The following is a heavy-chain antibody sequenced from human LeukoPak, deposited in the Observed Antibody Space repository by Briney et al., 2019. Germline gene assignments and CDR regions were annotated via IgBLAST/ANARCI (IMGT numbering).Heavy chain of an antibody. V-gene: IGHV3-53*01. Sequence: GGSLRLSCAASGFTVSSNYMSWVRQAPGKGLEWVSVIYSGGSTYYADSLKGRFTISRDNSKNTLYLQMNSLRAEDTAVYYCAHPTEYSSSWYGNWFDPWGQGTLVTVSS. J-gene: IGHJ5*02. D-gene: IGHD6-13*01. CDR1: GFTVSSNY. CDR2: IYSGGST. CDR3: AHPTEYSSSWYGNWFDP.